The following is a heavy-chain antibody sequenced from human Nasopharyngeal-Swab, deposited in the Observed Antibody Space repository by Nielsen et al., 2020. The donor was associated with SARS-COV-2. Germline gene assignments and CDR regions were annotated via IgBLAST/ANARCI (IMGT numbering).Heavy chain of an antibody. D-gene: IGHD2-21*02. V-gene: IGHV3-48*02. CDR1: GFTFNVYT. J-gene: IGHJ4*02. CDR2: ISSSSTTI. Sequence: GESLKISCAASGFTFNVYTMNWVRQAPGKGLEWVSYISSSSTTIYCADSVKGRFTISRDNAKKSLYLQMNSLRDEDTAVYHCARGGYCGGDCSPHFDYWGQGTLVTVSS. CDR3: ARGGYCGGDCSPHFDY.